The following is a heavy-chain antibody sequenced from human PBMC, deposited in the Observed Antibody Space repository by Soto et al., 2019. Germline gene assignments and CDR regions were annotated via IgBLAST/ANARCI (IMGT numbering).Heavy chain of an antibody. CDR1: GGSLSSSAYS. Sequence: QMHLQESGSGLVKPSQTLSLTCAVSGGSLSSSAYSWSWIRQPPGKGLEWIGFIYQSGSTYYNPSLKSRVTMSLDMPKNQFSLKLSSVTAADTAVYYCARERLFYDSDGFSWDDAFDIWGQGTMVTVSS. J-gene: IGHJ3*02. CDR3: ARERLFYDSDGFSWDDAFDI. D-gene: IGHD3-22*01. V-gene: IGHV4-30-2*01. CDR2: IYQSGST.